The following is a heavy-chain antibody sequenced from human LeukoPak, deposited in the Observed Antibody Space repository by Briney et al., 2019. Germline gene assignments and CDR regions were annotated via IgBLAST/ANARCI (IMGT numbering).Heavy chain of an antibody. V-gene: IGHV4-34*01. CDR3: ARVGGGVFYFDY. J-gene: IGHJ4*02. CDR2: INHSGST. Sequence: PSETLSLTCAVYGGSFSGYYWSWIRQPSGKGLEWIGEINHSGSTNYNPSLKSRVTISVDTSKNQFSLKLSSVTAADTAVYYCARVGGGVFYFDYWGQGTLVTVSS. D-gene: IGHD3-16*01. CDR1: GGSFSGYY.